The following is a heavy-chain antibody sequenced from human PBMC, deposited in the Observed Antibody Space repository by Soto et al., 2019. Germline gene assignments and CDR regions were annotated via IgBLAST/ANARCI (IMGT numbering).Heavy chain of an antibody. CDR3: ARVGEYSSSSGYYYGMDV. D-gene: IGHD6-6*01. CDR1: GGSISSYY. V-gene: IGHV4-59*01. Sequence: LSLTCTVSGGSISSYYWSWIRQPPGKGLEWIGYIYYSGSTNYNPSLKSRVTISVDTSKNQFSLKLSSVTAADTAVYYCARVGEYSSSSGYYYGMDVWGQGTTVTVSS. J-gene: IGHJ6*02. CDR2: IYYSGST.